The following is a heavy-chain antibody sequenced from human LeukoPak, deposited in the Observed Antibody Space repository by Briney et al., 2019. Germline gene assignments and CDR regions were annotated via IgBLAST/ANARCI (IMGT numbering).Heavy chain of an antibody. Sequence: ASVKVSCKVSGYTLTELSMHWVRQAPGKGLEWMGGFDPEDGETIYAQKFQGRVTMTEDTSTDTAYMELSSLRSEDTAVYYCATKPHYYDSSGSHGWGQGTLVTVSS. D-gene: IGHD3-22*01. V-gene: IGHV1-24*01. CDR3: ATKPHYYDSSGSHG. CDR2: FDPEDGET. CDR1: GYTLTELS. J-gene: IGHJ4*02.